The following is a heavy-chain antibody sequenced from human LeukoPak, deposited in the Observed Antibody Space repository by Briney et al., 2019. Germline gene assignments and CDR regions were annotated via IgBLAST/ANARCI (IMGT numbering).Heavy chain of an antibody. CDR1: GGTFSSYA. D-gene: IGHD4-17*01. CDR3: ARDHGDYGQYFQH. J-gene: IGHJ1*01. CDR2: IIPIFGTA. Sequence: ASVKVSCKASGGTFSSYAISWVRQAPGQGLEWMGGIIPIFGTANYAQKFQGRVTITADESTSTAYMELSSLRSEDTAVYYCARDHGDYGQYFQHWGQGTLVTVSS. V-gene: IGHV1-69*13.